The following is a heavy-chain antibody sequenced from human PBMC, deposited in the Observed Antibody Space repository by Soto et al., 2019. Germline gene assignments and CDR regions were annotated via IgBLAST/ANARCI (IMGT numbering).Heavy chain of an antibody. V-gene: IGHV3-23*01. CDR1: GFNFHIYA. CDR3: ALERPNYFGSGVGYYNAGGEY. Sequence: EVQLLESGGGFVQPGGSLILSCAASGFNFHIYAMSWVRQAPGRGLEWVSSLTGNGATTYYPASVTGRFTISRDNSKNMLYLQMHRIGVEHTALYNGALERPNYFGSGVGYYNAGGEYWGQGTLVTVSS. J-gene: IGHJ4*02. D-gene: IGHD3-10*01. CDR2: LTGNGATT.